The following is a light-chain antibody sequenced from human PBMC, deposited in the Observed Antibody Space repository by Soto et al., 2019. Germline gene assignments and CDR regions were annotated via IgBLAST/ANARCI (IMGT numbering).Light chain of an antibody. CDR1: QSLLHSNGYNY. CDR3: MQALQILFT. J-gene: IGKJ3*01. V-gene: IGKV2-28*01. CDR2: LGS. Sequence: DIVMTQSPLSLPVTPGEPASISYRSSQSLLHSNGYNYLDWYLQKPGQSPQLLIHLGSNRASGVPDRFSGSGSGTDFTLKISRVEAEDVGVYYCMQALQILFTFGPGTKVDIK.